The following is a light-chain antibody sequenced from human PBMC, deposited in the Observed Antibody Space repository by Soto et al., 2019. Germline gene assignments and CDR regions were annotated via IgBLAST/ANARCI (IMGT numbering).Light chain of an antibody. CDR3: QQYNSYPWT. CDR1: QSISNW. Sequence: DIQMTQSPSTLCASVGDRVTITCRASQSISNWLAWYQQKPGKAPKLLIYKASSLESGVPSRFSGSGSGTEFTLTISSLQPDDFATYYCQQYNSYPWTFGQGTKVEIK. V-gene: IGKV1-5*03. J-gene: IGKJ1*01. CDR2: KAS.